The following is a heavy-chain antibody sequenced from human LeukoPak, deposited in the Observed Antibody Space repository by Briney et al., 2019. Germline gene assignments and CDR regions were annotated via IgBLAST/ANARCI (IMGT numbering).Heavy chain of an antibody. CDR3: ARELGYCSGGSCSISNWFDP. Sequence: SETLSLTCTVSGGSISSYYWSWIRQPAGKGVEWIGRIYTSGSTNYNPSLKSRVTMSVDTSKNQFSLKLSSVTAADTAVYYCARELGYCSGGSCSISNWFDPWGQGTLVTVSP. D-gene: IGHD2-15*01. J-gene: IGHJ5*02. CDR1: GGSISSYY. CDR2: IYTSGST. V-gene: IGHV4-4*07.